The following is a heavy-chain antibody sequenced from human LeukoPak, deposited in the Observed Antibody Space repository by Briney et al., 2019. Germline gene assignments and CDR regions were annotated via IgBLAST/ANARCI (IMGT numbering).Heavy chain of an antibody. V-gene: IGHV3-30*02. Sequence: GGSLRLSCAASGFTFSSYGMHWARQAPGKGLEWVAFIRYDGSNKYYADSVKGRFTISRDNSKNTLYLQMNSLRAEDTAVYYCAKGPTIAAAGTLYYFDYWGQGTLVTVSS. CDR2: IRYDGSNK. J-gene: IGHJ4*02. D-gene: IGHD6-13*01. CDR1: GFTFSSYG. CDR3: AKGPTIAAAGTLYYFDY.